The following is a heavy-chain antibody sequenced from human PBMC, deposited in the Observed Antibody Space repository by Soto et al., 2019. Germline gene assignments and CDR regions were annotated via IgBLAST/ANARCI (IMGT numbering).Heavy chain of an antibody. Sequence: SETLSLTCTVSGGSISSYYWSWIRQPPGKGLEWIGYIYYSGSTNYNPSLKSRVTISVDTSKNQFSLKLSSVTAADTAVYYCARDRDYYYYGMDVWGQGTTVTVSS. V-gene: IGHV4-59*12. CDR1: GGSISSYY. CDR3: ARDRDYYYYGMDV. J-gene: IGHJ6*02. CDR2: IYYSGST.